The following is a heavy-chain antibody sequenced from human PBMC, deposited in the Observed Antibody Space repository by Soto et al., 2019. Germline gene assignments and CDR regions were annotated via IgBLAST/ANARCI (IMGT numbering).Heavy chain of an antibody. Sequence: QVQLVQSGAEVKKSGASVKVSCKASGYTFTGYYIHWVRQAPGQGPEWMGEISPNSGGTKYAQRFQGRVTMTRDTSITTVYMELSNLSPDDTAVYYCGKGRSGDFGVFYWGQGTLVTVYS. J-gene: IGHJ4*02. CDR1: GYTFTGYY. CDR3: GKGRSGDFGVFY. V-gene: IGHV1-2*02. CDR2: ISPNSGGT. D-gene: IGHD1-26*01.